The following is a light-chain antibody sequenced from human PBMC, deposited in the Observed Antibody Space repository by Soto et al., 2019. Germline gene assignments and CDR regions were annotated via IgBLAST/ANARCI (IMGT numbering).Light chain of an antibody. J-gene: IGLJ2*01. CDR3: ATWDDSLNGV. Sequence: QSVLTQPPSASGTPGQRVTISCSGSSSNIGTHTVNWYQQLPGTAPKLVIYSNNQRPSGVPDRFSGSKSGTSASLAISWLRSEDEGDYYCATWDDSLNGVFGGGTKVTVL. CDR1: SSNIGTHT. CDR2: SNN. V-gene: IGLV1-44*01.